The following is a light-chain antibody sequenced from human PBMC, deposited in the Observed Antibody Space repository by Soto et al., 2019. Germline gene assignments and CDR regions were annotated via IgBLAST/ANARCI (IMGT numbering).Light chain of an antibody. CDR2: QAS. CDR3: QQYNSYSYT. J-gene: IGKJ2*01. V-gene: IGKV1-5*03. CDR1: QSISTW. Sequence: DIQMTQSPSTLSASVGDRVTITCRTSQSISTWLAWYQQKPGKAPKLLIFQASSLESGVPSRFSDSGSGTEFTLTISSLQPDDIATYYCQQYNSYSYTFGQGTKLEIK.